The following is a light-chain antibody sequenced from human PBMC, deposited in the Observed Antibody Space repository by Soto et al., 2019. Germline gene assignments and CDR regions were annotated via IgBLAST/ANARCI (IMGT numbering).Light chain of an antibody. CDR2: GAS. CDR3: QHYGNSPPSVT. CDR1: QSVSSY. V-gene: IGKV3-20*01. Sequence: ETVLTQSPGTLSLSPGERATLSCRASQSVSSYLAWYQQKPGQAPRLLIYGASSRATGIPDRFSGSGSGTDFTLTINRLEPEDFAVYYCQHYGNSPPSVTFGPGTKVDIK. J-gene: IGKJ3*01.